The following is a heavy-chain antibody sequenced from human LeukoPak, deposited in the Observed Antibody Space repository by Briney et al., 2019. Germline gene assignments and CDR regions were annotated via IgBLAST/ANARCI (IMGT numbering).Heavy chain of an antibody. CDR1: GGSISSYY. CDR3: ARHDYSNYPVFNY. J-gene: IGHJ4*02. V-gene: IGHV4-4*07. Sequence: PSETLSLTCTVSGGSISSYYWSWIRQPAGKGLEWIGRIYTSGSTNYNPSLKSRLTMSVDTSKNQSSLKLSSVTAADTAVYYCARHDYSNYPVFNYWGQGTLVTVSS. D-gene: IGHD4-11*01. CDR2: IYTSGST.